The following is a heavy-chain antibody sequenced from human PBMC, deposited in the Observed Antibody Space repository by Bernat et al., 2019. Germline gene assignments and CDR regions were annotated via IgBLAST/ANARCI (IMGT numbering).Heavy chain of an antibody. D-gene: IGHD6-19*01. CDR3: ARGGGIGSGWYFDY. CDR2: IWYDGSNK. CDR1: GFTFSSYG. V-gene: IGHV3-33*01. J-gene: IGHJ4*02. Sequence: QVQLVESGGGVVQPGRSLRLSCAASGFTFSSYGMHWVRQAPGKGLEWVAVIWYDGSNKYYADSVKGRFTISRDNSKNTLYLQMNSLRAEDTAVYYCARGGGIGSGWYFDYCGQGTLVTVSS.